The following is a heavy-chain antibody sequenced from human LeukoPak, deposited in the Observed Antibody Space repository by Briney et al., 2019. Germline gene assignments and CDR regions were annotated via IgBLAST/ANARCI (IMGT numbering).Heavy chain of an antibody. D-gene: IGHD3-10*01. Sequence: PGGSLRLSCAASGVTFDSHWMSWVRQAPGKGLEWVSAISGSGGSTYYAESVKGRFTISRDNSKNTLYLQMNSLRAEDTAVYYCANLDYFGSGSHYNERDLNWVDPWGQGTLVTVSS. CDR1: GVTFDSHW. CDR3: ANLDYFGSGSHYNERDLNWVDP. V-gene: IGHV3-23*01. CDR2: ISGSGGST. J-gene: IGHJ5*02.